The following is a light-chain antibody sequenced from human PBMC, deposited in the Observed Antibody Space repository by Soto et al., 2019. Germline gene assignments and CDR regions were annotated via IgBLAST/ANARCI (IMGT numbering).Light chain of an antibody. CDR3: QQRSNWPPIT. CDR1: QSVGTY. V-gene: IGKV3-11*01. Sequence: EIVLTQSPATLSLSPGERAILSCRASQSVGTYLAWYQQKPGQAPRLLIYDASNRATGIPARFSGSGSGTDFTLTISSLEPEDFAVYYCQQRSNWPPITFGQGTRLEI. J-gene: IGKJ5*01. CDR2: DAS.